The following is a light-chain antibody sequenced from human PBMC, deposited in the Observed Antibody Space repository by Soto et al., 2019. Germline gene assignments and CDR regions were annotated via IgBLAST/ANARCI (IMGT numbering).Light chain of an antibody. V-gene: IGKV3-15*01. CDR3: QQFVNWPPT. CDR2: VAS. J-gene: IGKJ4*01. CDR1: QSVGTN. Sequence: ETVMTQSPDTLSASPGERVTLSCRASQSVGTNMAWYQLKPGQPPRLIIYVASMRAPGIPARFSGSGSGTEFTLTVTRLQYEDFAVYYCQQFVNWPPTFGGGTKVEIK.